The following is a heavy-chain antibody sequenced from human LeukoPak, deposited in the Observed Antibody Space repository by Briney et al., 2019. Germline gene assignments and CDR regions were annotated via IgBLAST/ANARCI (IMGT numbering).Heavy chain of an antibody. Sequence: PGGSLRLSCAVSGFRVSDYYMSWVRQAPGKGLEWVGLIRDSGEAFYVGFARGRFAISRDESENTLYLQMNSLRVEDTAVYFCARDRAANQDWVEFDPWGQGTPVIVSS. CDR3: ARDRAANQDWVEFDP. CDR1: GFRVSDYY. J-gene: IGHJ5*02. D-gene: IGHD3/OR15-3a*01. CDR2: IRDSGEA. V-gene: IGHV3-66*03.